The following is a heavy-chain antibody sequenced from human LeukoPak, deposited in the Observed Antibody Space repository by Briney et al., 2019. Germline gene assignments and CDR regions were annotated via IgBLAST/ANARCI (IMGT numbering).Heavy chain of an antibody. CDR2: ISYDGSNK. D-gene: IGHD2-8*01. Sequence: GGSLRLSCAASGFTFSSYAMHWVRQAPGKGLEWVSIISYDGSNKYYPDSVKGRFTISRDNSNNTLYLQMNSLRTEDTAVYYCAREVSYFDSWGQGTLVTVSS. CDR3: AREVSYFDS. J-gene: IGHJ4*02. V-gene: IGHV3-30-3*01. CDR1: GFTFSSYA.